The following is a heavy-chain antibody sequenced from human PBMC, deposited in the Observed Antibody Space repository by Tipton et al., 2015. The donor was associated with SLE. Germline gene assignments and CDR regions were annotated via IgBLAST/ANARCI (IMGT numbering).Heavy chain of an antibody. CDR1: GGSISMDGYY. D-gene: IGHD1-26*01. Sequence: TLSLTCRVSGGSISMDGYYWSWVRQLPGAGLEWLGYIYYSGSTYYNPPLGSRVTISVDTSQNQFSLKLSSVTAADTAVYYCAKADGVVGGQVPYWYFDLWGRGTLVTVSS. CDR2: IYYSGST. J-gene: IGHJ2*01. V-gene: IGHV4-31*03. CDR3: AKADGVVGGQVPYWYFDL.